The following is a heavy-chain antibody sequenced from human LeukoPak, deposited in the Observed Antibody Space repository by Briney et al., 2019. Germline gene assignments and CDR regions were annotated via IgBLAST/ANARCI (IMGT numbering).Heavy chain of an antibody. CDR1: GFTFSSYE. J-gene: IGHJ3*02. Sequence: PGGSLRLSCAASGFTFSSYEMNWVRQAPGKGLEWVSYISSSGSTIYYADSVKGRFTISRDNAKNSLYLQMNSLGAEDTAVYYCARVAYYYDSSGYYSGVFAFDIWGQGTMVTVSP. D-gene: IGHD3-22*01. CDR2: ISSSGSTI. V-gene: IGHV3-48*03. CDR3: ARVAYYYDSSGYYSGVFAFDI.